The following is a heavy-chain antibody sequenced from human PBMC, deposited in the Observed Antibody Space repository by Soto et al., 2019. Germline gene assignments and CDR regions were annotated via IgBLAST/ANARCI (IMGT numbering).Heavy chain of an antibody. D-gene: IGHD6-19*01. CDR2: IYYSGST. CDR3: AAAVAGIVDWFDP. CDR1: GGSVSSSSYY. J-gene: IGHJ5*02. V-gene: IGHV4-39*01. Sequence: SETLSLTCTVSGGSVSSSSYYWGWIRQPPGKGLEWIGSIYYSGSTYYNPSLKSRVTISVDTSKNQFSLKLSSVTAADTAVYYCAAAVAGIVDWFDPWGQGTLVTVSS.